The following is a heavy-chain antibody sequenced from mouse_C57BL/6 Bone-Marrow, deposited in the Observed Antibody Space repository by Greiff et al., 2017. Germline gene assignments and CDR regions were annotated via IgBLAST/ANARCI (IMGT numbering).Heavy chain of an antibody. V-gene: IGHV1-64*01. CDR3: ARRAGY. CDR1: GYTFTSYW. D-gene: IGHD3-1*01. Sequence: QVQLQQPGAELVKPGASVKLSCKASGYTFTSYWMHWVKQRPGQGLEWIGEIYPRSGNTYYNEKFKGKATLTADKSSSTAYMELRSLTSEDSAVYFCARRAGYWGQGTTLTVSS. J-gene: IGHJ2*01. CDR2: IYPRSGNT.